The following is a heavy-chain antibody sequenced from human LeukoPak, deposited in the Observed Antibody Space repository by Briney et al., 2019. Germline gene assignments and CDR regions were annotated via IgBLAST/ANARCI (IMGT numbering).Heavy chain of an antibody. V-gene: IGHV1-2*02. CDR2: INPNSGGT. D-gene: IGHD4-17*01. J-gene: IGHJ4*02. Sequence: HEASVKVSCKASGYTFTGYYMHWVRQAPGQGLEWMGWINPNSGGTNYAQKFQGRVTMTRDTSISTAYMELSRLRSDDTAVYYCARDGYGDYVADYWGQGTLVTVSS. CDR1: GYTFTGYY. CDR3: ARDGYGDYVADY.